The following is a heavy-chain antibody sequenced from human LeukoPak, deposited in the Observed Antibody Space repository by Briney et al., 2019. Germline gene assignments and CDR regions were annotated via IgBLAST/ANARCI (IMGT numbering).Heavy chain of an antibody. J-gene: IGHJ3*02. CDR3: ARTRGDCSGGSCYFDAFDI. Sequence: GGSLRLSXADSGFTFSSYWMQWVRQAPGKGLVWVSRINSDGSSTTYADSVKGRFTISRDNAKNTLYLQMNSLRAEDTAVYYCARTRGDCSGGSCYFDAFDIWGQGTMATVSS. CDR2: INSDGSST. V-gene: IGHV3-74*01. D-gene: IGHD2-15*01. CDR1: GFTFSSYW.